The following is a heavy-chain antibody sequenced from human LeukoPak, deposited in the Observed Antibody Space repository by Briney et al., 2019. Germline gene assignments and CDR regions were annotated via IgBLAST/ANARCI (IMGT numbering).Heavy chain of an antibody. V-gene: IGHV3-74*01. CDR3: VRERNNFWSGHHSIFDS. Sequence: PGGSLRLSCAASEFTFSSYSMNWVRQAPGKGLVWLSRINNDGSSTIYADSVKGRFTFSRDNAENTLFLEMSSLRVEDTAVYYCVRERNNFWSGHHSIFDSWGQGTLVTVSS. D-gene: IGHD3-3*01. CDR1: EFTFSSYS. J-gene: IGHJ4*02. CDR2: INNDGSST.